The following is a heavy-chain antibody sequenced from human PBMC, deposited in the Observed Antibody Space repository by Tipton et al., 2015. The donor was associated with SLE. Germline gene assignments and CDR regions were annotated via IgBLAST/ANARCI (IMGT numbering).Heavy chain of an antibody. D-gene: IGHD7-27*01. J-gene: IGHJ2*01. CDR3: ARALGYWYFDL. Sequence: RSLRLSCAASGFTFSSYAMHWVRQAPGKGLEWVAVISYDGSNKYYADSVKGRFTISRDNSKNTLYLQMNSLRAEDTAVYYCARALGYWYFDLWGRGTLVTVSS. V-gene: IGHV3-30*04. CDR2: ISYDGSNK. CDR1: GFTFSSYA.